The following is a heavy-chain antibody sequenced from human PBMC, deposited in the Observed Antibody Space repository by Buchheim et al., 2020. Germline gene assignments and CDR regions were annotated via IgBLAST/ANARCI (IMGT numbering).Heavy chain of an antibody. Sequence: QVQLVQSGAEVKKPGASVKVSCKASGYTFTSYYMHWVRQAPGQGLEWMGIINPSGGSTSYAQKFQGRVTMTRDTSTSTVYMVLSSLTAEDSAVYYPASEIVGVPAAICGGFDLWGQGTL. CDR3: ASEIVGVPAAICGGFDL. CDR1: GYTFTSYY. V-gene: IGHV1-46*03. J-gene: IGHJ5*02. CDR2: INPSGGST. D-gene: IGHD2-2*02.